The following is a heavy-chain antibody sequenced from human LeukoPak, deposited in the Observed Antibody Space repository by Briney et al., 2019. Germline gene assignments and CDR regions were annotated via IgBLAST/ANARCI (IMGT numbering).Heavy chain of an antibody. CDR1: GGSISSYY. J-gene: IGHJ4*02. Sequence: SETLSLTCTVSGGSISSYYWSWIRQPPGKGLEWIGYMYYSGSTNYNPSLRSRVPISVDTSKNQFSLKLSSVTAADTAVYYCARNLGSGWYYDYWGQGILVTVSS. CDR3: ARNLGSGWYYDY. V-gene: IGHV4-59*08. CDR2: MYYSGST. D-gene: IGHD6-19*01.